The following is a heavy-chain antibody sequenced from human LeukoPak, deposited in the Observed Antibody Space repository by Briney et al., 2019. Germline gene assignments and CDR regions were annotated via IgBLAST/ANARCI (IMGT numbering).Heavy chain of an antibody. CDR3: ARGAETVTTPRFDY. V-gene: IGHV1-2*02. Sequence: ASVKVSCKASGYTFTGYYMHWVQQAPGQGLEWMGWINPNSGGTNYAQKFQGRVTMTRDTSISTAYMELSRLRSDDTAVYYCARGAETVTTPRFDYWGQGTLVTVSS. J-gene: IGHJ4*02. D-gene: IGHD4-17*01. CDR1: GYTFTGYY. CDR2: INPNSGGT.